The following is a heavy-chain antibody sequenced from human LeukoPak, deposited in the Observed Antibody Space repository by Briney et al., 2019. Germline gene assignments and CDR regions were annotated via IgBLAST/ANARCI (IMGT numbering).Heavy chain of an antibody. D-gene: IGHD5-12*01. J-gene: IGHJ4*02. CDR3: AKGWLQLVDY. CDR1: GFTFSSYA. CDR2: IGGNGGST. Sequence: PGGSLRLSCAASGFTFSSYAMTWVRQAPGKGLEWVSAIGGNGGSTYYADSVKGRFTISRDNSKNTLYLQMNSLRVEDTAVYYCAKGWLQLVDYWGQGTLVTVSS. V-gene: IGHV3-23*01.